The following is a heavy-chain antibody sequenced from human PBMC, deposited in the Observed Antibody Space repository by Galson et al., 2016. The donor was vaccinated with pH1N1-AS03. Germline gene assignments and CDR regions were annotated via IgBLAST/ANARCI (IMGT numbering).Heavy chain of an antibody. CDR1: GYVFGSYR. D-gene: IGHD3-10*01. CDR3: ARQTVVHYFDY. CDR2: ISVYNGNT. V-gene: IGHV1-18*01. Sequence: SVKVSCKASGYVFGSYRISWVRQAPGQGLEWMGWISVYNGNTNHAQNLQGRVTMSTDTSTTTAYMELRSLTSDDTAVYYCARQTVVHYFDYWGQGTLVTVSS. J-gene: IGHJ4*02.